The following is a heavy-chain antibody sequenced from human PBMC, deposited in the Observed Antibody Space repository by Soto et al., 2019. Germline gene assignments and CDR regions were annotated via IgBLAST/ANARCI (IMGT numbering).Heavy chain of an antibody. CDR2: IKSKTDGGTT. Sequence: GGSLRLSCAASGFTFSNAWMNWVRQAPGKGLEWVGRIKSKTDGGTTDYAAPVKGRFTISRDDSKNTMYLQMNSLKTDATAVYYCTTDVVVRVSCSGGSCYTFRDYWGQGTLVTVSS. CDR1: GFTFSNAW. J-gene: IGHJ4*02. CDR3: TTDVVVRVSCSGGSCYTFRDY. D-gene: IGHD2-15*01. V-gene: IGHV3-15*07.